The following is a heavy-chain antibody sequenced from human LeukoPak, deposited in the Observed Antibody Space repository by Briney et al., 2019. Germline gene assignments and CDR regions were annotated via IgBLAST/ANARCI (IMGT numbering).Heavy chain of an antibody. J-gene: IGHJ4*02. CDR3: ARGLVPAASDTPSYYFDY. CDR1: GGPISSGGYS. Sequence: MTSQTLSLTCAVSGGPISSGGYSWSWIRQPPGKGLEWIGYIYYSRSTYYNPSLKSRVTISVDRSKNQFSLKLSSVTAADTAVYYCARGLVPAASDTPSYYFDYWGQGTLVTVSS. CDR2: IYYSRST. D-gene: IGHD2-2*01. V-gene: IGHV4-30-2*01.